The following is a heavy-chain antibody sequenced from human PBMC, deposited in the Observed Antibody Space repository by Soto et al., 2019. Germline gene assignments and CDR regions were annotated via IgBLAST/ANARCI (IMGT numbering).Heavy chain of an antibody. V-gene: IGHV4-61*01. J-gene: IGHJ4*02. CDR1: GGSVSNKTHY. CDR3: ARTTAVPNTLRSRYFFDY. D-gene: IGHD4-17*01. CDR2: VYYSGTT. Sequence: SETLSLTCSVSGGSVSNKTHYWSWIRQPPGKRLEWIGYVYYSGTTNYNPSLKSRVTISVDLSKNQFSLRLSSVTTADTALYYCARTTAVPNTLRSRYFFDYWGQGTLVTVSS.